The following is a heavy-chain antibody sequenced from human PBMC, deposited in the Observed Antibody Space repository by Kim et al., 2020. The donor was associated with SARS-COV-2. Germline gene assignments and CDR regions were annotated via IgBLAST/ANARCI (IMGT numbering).Heavy chain of an antibody. V-gene: IGHV3-49*03. J-gene: IGHJ4*01. Sequence: GGSLRLSCTASGFTFGDYAMSWFRQAPGKGLEWVGFIRSKAYGGTTEYAASVKGRFTISRDDSKSIAYLQMNSLKTEDTAVYYCTRGETTVTTLFDYWGHGTLVTVSS. CDR3: TRGETTVTTLFDY. CDR1: GFTFGDYA. CDR2: IRSKAYGGTT. D-gene: IGHD4-17*01.